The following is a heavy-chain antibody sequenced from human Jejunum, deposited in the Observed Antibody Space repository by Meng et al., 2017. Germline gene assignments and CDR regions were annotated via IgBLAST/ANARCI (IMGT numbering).Heavy chain of an antibody. Sequence: QVQVQGSGPGLVRPSETLSLTCTVSGGSISRGFYYWNWIRQHPGKGLEWIGYISYSGSTYYNPSLKSRVTISLDTSKNQFSLNLSSVTAADTAVYYCARDRFSSGSSNWFDPWGQGTLVTVSS. V-gene: IGHV4-31*03. CDR3: ARDRFSSGSSNWFDP. J-gene: IGHJ5*02. CDR1: GGSISRGFYY. CDR2: ISYSGST. D-gene: IGHD3-10*01.